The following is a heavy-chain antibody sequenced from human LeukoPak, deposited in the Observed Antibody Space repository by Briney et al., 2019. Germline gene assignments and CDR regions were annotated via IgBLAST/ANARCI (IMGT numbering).Heavy chain of an antibody. CDR3: ARETSLVGYSGGLGFNY. Sequence: ASVKVSCKASGGTFSSYAISWVRRAPGQGLEWMGRIIPILGIANYAQKFQGRVTITADKSTSTAYMELSSLRSEDTAVYYCARETSLVGYSGGLGFNYWGQGTLVTVSS. V-gene: IGHV1-69*04. D-gene: IGHD6-19*01. J-gene: IGHJ4*02. CDR1: GGTFSSYA. CDR2: IIPILGIA.